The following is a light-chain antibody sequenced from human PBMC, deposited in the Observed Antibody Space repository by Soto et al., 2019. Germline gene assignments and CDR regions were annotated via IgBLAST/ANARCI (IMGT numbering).Light chain of an antibody. CDR2: CAS. CDR1: QSVAGSS. CDR3: EQYGTSPRT. Sequence: EIVLTQSPGTLSLSPGERATLSCRASQSVAGSSLAWYQHKPGQAPRLLIYCASTRATGIPDRFSGSGSGTDFTLTISRLEPEDFAVYYCEQYGTSPRTFGPGTKVDLK. J-gene: IGKJ3*01. V-gene: IGKV3-20*01.